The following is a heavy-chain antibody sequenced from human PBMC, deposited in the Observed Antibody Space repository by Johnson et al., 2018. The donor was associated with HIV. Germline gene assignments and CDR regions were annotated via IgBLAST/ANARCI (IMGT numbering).Heavy chain of an antibody. D-gene: IGHD5-18*01. CDR1: GFAFSSYG. Sequence: QMQLVESGGGVVQPGGSLRLSCAASGFAFSSYGMHWVRQAPGKGLEWVTFIWYDGSNEYYADSVKGRFTISRDNSKNTLFLQMNSLRTEDTALYYCAKSRGGYSYGYDAFDIWGQGTMVTVSS. J-gene: IGHJ3*02. CDR2: IWYDGSNE. V-gene: IGHV3-30*02. CDR3: AKSRGGYSYGYDAFDI.